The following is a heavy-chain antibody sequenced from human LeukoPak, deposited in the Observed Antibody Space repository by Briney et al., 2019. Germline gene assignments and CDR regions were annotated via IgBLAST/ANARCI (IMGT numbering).Heavy chain of an antibody. CDR3: ARVVWVRGVSDAFDI. D-gene: IGHD3-10*01. J-gene: IGHJ3*02. CDR1: GGSISSYY. Sequence: PSETLSLTCTVSGGSISSYYWSWIRQPAGKGLEWIGRIYTSGSTNYNPSLKSRVTMSVDTSKNQFSLKLSSVTAADTAVYYCARVVWVRGVSDAFDIWGQGTMATVSS. V-gene: IGHV4-4*07. CDR2: IYTSGST.